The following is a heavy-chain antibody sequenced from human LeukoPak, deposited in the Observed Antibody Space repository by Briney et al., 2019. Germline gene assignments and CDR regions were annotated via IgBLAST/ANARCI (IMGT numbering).Heavy chain of an antibody. V-gene: IGHV4-30-2*01. D-gene: IGHD4-17*01. J-gene: IGHJ4*02. CDR3: ARVPPSDGDYLDY. CDR2: IYHSGST. CDR1: GGSINSGGYS. Sequence: PSETLSLTCAVSGGSINSGGYSWGWIRQPPGRGLEWIGYIYHSGSTYYNPSLKSRVTISVDRSKIQFSLKLSSVTAADTAVYYCARVPPSDGDYLDYWGQGTLVTVSS.